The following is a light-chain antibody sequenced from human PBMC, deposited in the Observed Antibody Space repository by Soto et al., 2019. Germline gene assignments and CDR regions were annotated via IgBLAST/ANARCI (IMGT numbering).Light chain of an antibody. V-gene: IGKV1-5*01. CDR3: QQYDISSGT. CDR1: QSIGVW. Sequence: DIQITQSPSTLSSSVGDRVKINCRASQSIGVWLAWYQQKPGGAPKIVIYDASTLQRGVPSRFSGSGYGTEFNLNISSLQTEDFATYYCQQYDISSGTFGQGTKVDI. J-gene: IGKJ1*01. CDR2: DAS.